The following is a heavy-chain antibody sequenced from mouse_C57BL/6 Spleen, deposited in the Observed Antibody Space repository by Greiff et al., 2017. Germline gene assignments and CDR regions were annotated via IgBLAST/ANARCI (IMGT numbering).Heavy chain of an antibody. V-gene: IGHV1-63*01. CDR2: IYPGGGYT. CDR1: GYTFTNYW. D-gene: IGHD4-1*01. J-gene: IGHJ1*03. Sequence: VKLQESGAELVRPGTSVMMSCKASGYTFTNYWIGWAKQRPGHGLEWIGDIYPGGGYTNYNEKFKGKATLTADKSSSTAYMQFSSLTSEDSAIYYCARNWDRWYFDVWGTGTTVTVSS. CDR3: ARNWDRWYFDV.